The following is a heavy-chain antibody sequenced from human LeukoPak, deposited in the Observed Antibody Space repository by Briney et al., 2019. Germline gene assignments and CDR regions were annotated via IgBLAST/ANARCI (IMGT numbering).Heavy chain of an antibody. V-gene: IGHV3-23*01. Sequence: GGSLRLSCAASGFTFSSYAMSWVRQAPGKGLEWVSAISGSGGSTYYADSVKGRFTISRDNSKNTLYLQMNSLRAEDTAVYYCAKDGDPRDFDWLLPVLLPDAFDIWGQGTMVTVSS. J-gene: IGHJ3*02. CDR3: AKDGDPRDFDWLLPVLLPDAFDI. D-gene: IGHD3-9*01. CDR1: GFTFSSYA. CDR2: ISGSGGST.